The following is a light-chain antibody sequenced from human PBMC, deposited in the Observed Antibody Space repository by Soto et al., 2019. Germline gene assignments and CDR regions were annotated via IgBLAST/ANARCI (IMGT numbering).Light chain of an antibody. V-gene: IGKV1-12*01. CDR1: QVINAW. CDR3: QQANSFPLT. CDR2: EAS. Sequence: DTQMTQSPSSVSASVGDRVTITCRASQVINAWLAWYQKKPGKAPELLIYEASTLHSGVPSRFSGSGSGTDFALTFGSLQPVDFASYYCQQANSFPLTVGGGTEVEVQ. J-gene: IGKJ4*01.